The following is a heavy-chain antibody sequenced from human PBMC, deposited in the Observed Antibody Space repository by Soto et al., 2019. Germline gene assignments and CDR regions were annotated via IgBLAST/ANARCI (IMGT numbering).Heavy chain of an antibody. D-gene: IGHD3-10*01. Sequence: PGGSLRLSCAASGFTVSSNYMSWVRQAPGKGLEWVSVIYSGGSTYYADSVKGRFTISRHNSKNTLYLQMNSLRAEDTAVYYCAKDLPSYGSGSYFDSWGQGTLVTVSS. CDR2: IYSGGST. V-gene: IGHV3-53*01. CDR3: AKDLPSYGSGSYFDS. CDR1: GFTVSSNY. J-gene: IGHJ5*01.